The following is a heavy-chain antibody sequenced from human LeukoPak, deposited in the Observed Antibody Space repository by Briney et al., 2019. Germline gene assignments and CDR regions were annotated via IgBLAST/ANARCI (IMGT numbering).Heavy chain of an antibody. CDR3: VTPRQLLHYLDAFDI. V-gene: IGHV1-2*02. CDR1: GYTFTGYY. D-gene: IGHD2-15*01. J-gene: IGHJ3*02. CDR2: INPNSGGT. Sequence: ASVKVSCKASGYTFTGYYMHWVRQAPGQGLEWMGWINPNSGGTNYAQKFQGRVTMTRDTSISTAYMELSRLRSDDTAVYYCVTPRQLLHYLDAFDIWGQGTMVTVSS.